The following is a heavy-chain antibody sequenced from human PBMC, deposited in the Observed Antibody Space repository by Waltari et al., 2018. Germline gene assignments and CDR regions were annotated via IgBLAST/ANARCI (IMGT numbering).Heavy chain of an antibody. CDR1: GGSISSSSYY. D-gene: IGHD1-26*01. J-gene: IGHJ4*02. Sequence: QLQLQESGPGLVKPSETLSLTCTVSGGSISSSSYYWGWIRQPPGKGLEWIGSIYYSGRTYYNPSLQSGVTISVDTSKNQFSLKLSSVTAADTAVYYCARSQWELNYFDYWGQGTLVTVSS. V-gene: IGHV4-39*01. CDR3: ARSQWELNYFDY. CDR2: IYYSGRT.